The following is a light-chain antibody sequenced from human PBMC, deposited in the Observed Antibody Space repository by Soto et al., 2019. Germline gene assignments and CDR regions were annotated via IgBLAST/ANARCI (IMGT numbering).Light chain of an antibody. CDR2: GAS. CDR3: QHYNNWPFT. CDR1: QSVSSD. V-gene: IGKV3-15*01. Sequence: IVMTQSPATLSVSPGERATLSCRASQSVSSDLAWYQQKPGQAPRLLIYGASTRATGIPARFSGSGSGTEFTLTISSLQSEDVAVYYCQHYNNWPFTFGPGTKVDIK. J-gene: IGKJ3*01.